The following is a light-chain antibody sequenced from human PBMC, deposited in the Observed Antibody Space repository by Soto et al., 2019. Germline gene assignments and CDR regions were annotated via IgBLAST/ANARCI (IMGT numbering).Light chain of an antibody. CDR2: GAS. Sequence: EIVLTQSPGTLSLSPGERATLSCRASQRVSSSYLAWYQQKPGQAPRLLIYGASSRATGIPDRFSGSGSGQDFTLTISRMEPDDFAVYYRQLSGSPPGTFGQGTKVE. V-gene: IGKV3-20*01. CDR1: QRVSSSY. CDR3: QLSGSPPGT. J-gene: IGKJ1*01.